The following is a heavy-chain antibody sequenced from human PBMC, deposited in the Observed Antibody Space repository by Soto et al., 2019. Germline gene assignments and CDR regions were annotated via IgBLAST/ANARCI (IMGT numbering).Heavy chain of an antibody. CDR3: ARVMCGDCSTYYYDSMDV. D-gene: IGHD2-21*02. Sequence: EVQLVESGGGLVKPGGSLRLSCAASGFTFGTYTMNWVRQAPGKGLEWVSSLGTTSSYIYYADSVRGRFTISRDNAREALYLQMSSLRAEDTAVYYCARVMCGDCSTYYYDSMDVWGQGTTVTVSS. V-gene: IGHV3-21*01. J-gene: IGHJ6*02. CDR2: LGTTSSYI. CDR1: GFTFGTYT.